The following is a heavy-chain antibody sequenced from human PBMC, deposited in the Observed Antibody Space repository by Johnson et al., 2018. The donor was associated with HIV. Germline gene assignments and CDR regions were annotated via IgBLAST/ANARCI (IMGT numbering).Heavy chain of an antibody. CDR3: AKFPEDRVLMGYAPPPKDAFDI. CDR2: ISSDGSIP. J-gene: IGHJ3*02. V-gene: IGHV3-74*02. D-gene: IGHD2-8*01. Sequence: VQLVESGRNLVQSGGSLRVSCAASGFTFSIYDMHWVRQAPGKGLVWVSRISSDGSIPVYADSVKGRFTISRDNAKNTVYLQMNSLRAEDTAVYYCAKFPEDRVLMGYAPPPKDAFDIWGQGTMVTVSS. CDR1: GFTFSIYD.